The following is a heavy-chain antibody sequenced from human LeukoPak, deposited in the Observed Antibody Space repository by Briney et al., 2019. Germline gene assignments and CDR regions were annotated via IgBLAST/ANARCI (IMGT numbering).Heavy chain of an antibody. CDR3: ARDEGFDY. V-gene: IGHV1-18*01. CDR2: ISIYNGNT. CDR1: GYTFTSYT. J-gene: IGHJ4*02. Sequence: GASVKVSCKASGYTFTSYTIHWVRQAPGQRLEWMGWISIYNGNTNYAQKLQGRVTMTTDTSTSTAYMELRSLRSDDTALYYCARDEGFDYWGQGTLVTVSS.